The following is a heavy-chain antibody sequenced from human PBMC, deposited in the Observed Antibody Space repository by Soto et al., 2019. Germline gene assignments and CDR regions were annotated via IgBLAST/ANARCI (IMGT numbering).Heavy chain of an antibody. CDR1: GGTFRGYA. Sequence: QVQLVQSGAEVKKPGSSVKVSCKTSGGTFRGYAINWVRQAPGQGLEWMGAIIPMFGPPNYAQKFQGRVTTNVDESTTTAYMELSSLISDDTAVYYCARGRLRLGELSFRGPDSPRQNSYYYGMDVWGQGTTVTVSS. CDR3: ARGRLRLGELSFRGPDSPRQNSYYYGMDV. CDR2: IIPMFGPP. J-gene: IGHJ6*02. D-gene: IGHD3-16*02. V-gene: IGHV1-69*01.